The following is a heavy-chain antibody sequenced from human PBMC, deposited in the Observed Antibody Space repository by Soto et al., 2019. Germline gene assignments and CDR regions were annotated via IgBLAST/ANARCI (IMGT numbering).Heavy chain of an antibody. CDR1: GASISGYF. J-gene: IGHJ4*02. V-gene: IGHV4-59*01. Sequence: QVQLQESGPGLVKPSETLSLTCTVSGASISGYFWCWIRQPQGKGLQWIGNIYTSGNTNYNPSLMKRVTISVDTPKNQGSLNLTSVTAADTAVYFCAAPPRYWGQGILVAVSS. CDR3: AAPPRY. CDR2: IYTSGNT. D-gene: IGHD6-6*01.